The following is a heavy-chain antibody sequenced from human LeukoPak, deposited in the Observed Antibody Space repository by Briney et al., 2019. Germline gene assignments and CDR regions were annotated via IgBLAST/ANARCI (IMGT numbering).Heavy chain of an antibody. CDR3: ASCRYYGSGSYYDLYYYYYMDV. J-gene: IGHJ6*03. Sequence: SETLSLTCTVSGGSISSGSYYWSWIRQPAGKGLEWIGRIYTSGSTNYNPSLKSRVTISVDTSKNQFSLKLSSVTAADTAVYYCASCRYYGSGSYYDLYYYYYMDVWGKGTTVTISS. CDR1: GGSISSGSYY. V-gene: IGHV4-61*02. D-gene: IGHD3-10*01. CDR2: IYTSGST.